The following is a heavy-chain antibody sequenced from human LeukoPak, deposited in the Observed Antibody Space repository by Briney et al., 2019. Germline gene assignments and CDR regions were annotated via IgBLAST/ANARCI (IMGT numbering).Heavy chain of an antibody. CDR3: ARGIGQYAKSYFDY. D-gene: IGHD4-11*01. Sequence: GGSLRLSCAASGFTFSDYYMSWIRQAPGKGLEWLSYISSSGTTIYYTDSVKGRFTISRDNAKNSLYLQMNSLRAEDTAVYYCARGIGQYAKSYFDYWGQGTLVTVSS. J-gene: IGHJ4*02. V-gene: IGHV3-11*01. CDR1: GFTFSDYY. CDR2: ISSSGTTI.